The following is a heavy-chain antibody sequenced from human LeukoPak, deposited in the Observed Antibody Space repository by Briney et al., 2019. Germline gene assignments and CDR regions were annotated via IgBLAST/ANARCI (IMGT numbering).Heavy chain of an antibody. Sequence: PGGSLRLSCAASGFTFSSYAMSWVRQAPGKGLEWVSGISGSGDNTYYADSVKGRFTISRDNSKNTLYVQVNSLGTEDTAAYYCARDRAWNYFDYWGQGTLVTVSS. V-gene: IGHV3-23*01. CDR2: ISGSGDNT. D-gene: IGHD3-3*01. CDR3: ARDRAWNYFDY. CDR1: GFTFSSYA. J-gene: IGHJ4*02.